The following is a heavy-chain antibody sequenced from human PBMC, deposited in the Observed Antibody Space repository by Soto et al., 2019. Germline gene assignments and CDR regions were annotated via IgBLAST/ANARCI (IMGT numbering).Heavy chain of an antibody. CDR2: ISYDGSTK. V-gene: IGHV3-30-3*01. CDR3: ARDGGSVSYGYYSYGMDV. Sequence: GGSLRLSCAASGFTFSSCAMHWVRQAPGKGLEWVAVISYDGSTKYYAASVKGRFTISRDNSTNTLYLQMNSLRAGDTAVYYCARDGGSVSYGYYSYGMDVWGQGTMVTVSS. J-gene: IGHJ6*02. CDR1: GFTFSSCA. D-gene: IGHD1-26*01.